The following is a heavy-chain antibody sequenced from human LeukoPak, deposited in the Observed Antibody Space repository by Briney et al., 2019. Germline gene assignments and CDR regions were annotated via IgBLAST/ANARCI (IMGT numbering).Heavy chain of an antibody. CDR3: GRGVRVGATYYFDY. D-gene: IGHD1-26*01. CDR1: GFTVSSNY. Sequence: SGGSLRLSCAASGFTVSSNYMSWVRQAPGKGLEWVSVIYSGGSTYYADSVKGRFTISRDNAKNSLYLQMNSLRAEDTAVYYCGRGVRVGATYYFDYWGQGTLVTVSS. V-gene: IGHV3-53*01. CDR2: IYSGGST. J-gene: IGHJ4*02.